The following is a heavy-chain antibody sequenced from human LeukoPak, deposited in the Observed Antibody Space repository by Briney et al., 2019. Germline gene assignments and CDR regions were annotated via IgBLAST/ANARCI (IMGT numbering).Heavy chain of an antibody. D-gene: IGHD6-19*01. Sequence: GGSLRLSCAASGSTLSSNEMNWVRQAPGKGLEWLSYISSSGGTIHYVDSVKGRFTISRDNAKNSLFLQLNSLRAEDTAVYYCASGVHYSSGWIDIWGQGTMVTVSS. CDR3: ASGVHYSSGWIDI. CDR2: ISSSGGTI. CDR1: GSTLSSNE. V-gene: IGHV3-48*03. J-gene: IGHJ3*02.